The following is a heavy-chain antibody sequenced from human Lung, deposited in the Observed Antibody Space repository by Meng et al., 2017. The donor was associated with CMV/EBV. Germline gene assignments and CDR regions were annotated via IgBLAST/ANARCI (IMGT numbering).Heavy chain of an antibody. D-gene: IGHD3-16*01. CDR3: AKDQLLFGGPNAYFDD. CDR2: IRHDGSNK. Sequence: GGSLRLSCAASGFTFDTYGMHWVRQAPGKRPEWVAFIRHDGSNKFYGDSVKGRFTISRDNSKNTLYLQMNSLRAEETAMYYCAKDQLLFGGPNAYFDDWGQGTLVTVSS. V-gene: IGHV3-30*02. J-gene: IGHJ4*02. CDR1: GFTFDTYG.